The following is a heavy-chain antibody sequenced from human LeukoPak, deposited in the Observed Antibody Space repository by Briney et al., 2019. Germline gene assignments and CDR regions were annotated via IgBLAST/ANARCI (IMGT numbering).Heavy chain of an antibody. D-gene: IGHD2-2*01. CDR2: INPSGGST. Sequence: ASVKVSCKASGYTFTSYYMHWVRQAPGQGLEWMGIINPSGGSTSYAQKFQGRVTMTRDTSTSTVYMELSSLRSEDTAVYYCARGQISTYCSSTSCYPNDAFDIWGQGTMVIVSS. CDR3: ARGQISTYCSSTSCYPNDAFDI. V-gene: IGHV1-46*01. J-gene: IGHJ3*02. CDR1: GYTFTSYY.